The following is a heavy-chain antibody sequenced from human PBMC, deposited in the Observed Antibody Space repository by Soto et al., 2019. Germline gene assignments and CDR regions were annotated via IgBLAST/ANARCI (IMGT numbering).Heavy chain of an antibody. CDR3: ARKVLGSTSRPDWWYFDL. Sequence: EVQLLESGGGFVQPGGSLRLSCVGSGFTFINYAMNWVRQTPGKGLEWVSGISGGGDRTFDADSVKGRFTISRDNSKNTVNLQMNSLRADDPDVYYCARKVLGSTSRPDWWYFDLWGRGTLFTVSS. CDR2: ISGGGDRT. CDR1: GFTFINYA. J-gene: IGHJ2*01. V-gene: IGHV3-23*01. D-gene: IGHD2-2*01.